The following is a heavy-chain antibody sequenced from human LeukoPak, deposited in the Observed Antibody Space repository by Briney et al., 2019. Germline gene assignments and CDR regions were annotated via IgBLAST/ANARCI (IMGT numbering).Heavy chain of an antibody. CDR2: IYYSGST. D-gene: IGHD3-3*01. V-gene: IGHV4-39*01. CDR3: ARLTQYDFWSGYHYYFDY. Sequence: PSETLSLTCTVSGGSISSSSYYWDWIRQPPGKGLEWIGSIYYSGSTYYNPSLKSRVTISVDTSKNQFSLKLSSVTAADTAVYYCARLTQYDFWSGYHYYFDYWGQGTLVTVSS. CDR1: GGSISSSSYY. J-gene: IGHJ4*02.